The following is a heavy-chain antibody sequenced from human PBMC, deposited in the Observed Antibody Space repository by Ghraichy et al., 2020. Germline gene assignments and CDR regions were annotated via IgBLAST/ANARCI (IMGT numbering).Heavy chain of an antibody. CDR2: FYSSENT. CDR3: AREGSSSRPLDF. D-gene: IGHD6-13*01. Sequence: SETLSLTCNVSGGSISSYSWNWIRQPAGKGLEWIGRFYSSENTNYNPSLKSRVTMSVDTSKNQFSLKLTSVTAADTAVYYCAREGSSSRPLDFWGQGTLVTVSS. J-gene: IGHJ4*02. V-gene: IGHV4-4*07. CDR1: GGSISSYS.